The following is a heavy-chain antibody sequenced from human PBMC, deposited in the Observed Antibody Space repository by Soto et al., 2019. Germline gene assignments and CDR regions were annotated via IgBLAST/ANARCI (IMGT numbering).Heavy chain of an antibody. CDR3: AKDDWNQLGTYFDY. CDR1: GFTFSSYG. V-gene: IGHV3-30*18. Sequence: GGSLRLSCAASGFTFSSYGMHWVRQAPGKGLEWVAVISYDGSNKYYADSVKGRFTISRDNSKNTLYLQMNSLRAEDTAVYYCAKDDWNQLGTYFDYWGQGTLVTVSS. CDR2: ISYDGSNK. J-gene: IGHJ4*02. D-gene: IGHD1-1*01.